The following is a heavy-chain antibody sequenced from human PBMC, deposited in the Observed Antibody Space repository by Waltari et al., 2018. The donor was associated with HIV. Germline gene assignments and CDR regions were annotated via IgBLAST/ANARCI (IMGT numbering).Heavy chain of an antibody. V-gene: IGHV1-18*01. D-gene: IGHD3-10*01. Sequence: QVQLVQSGVGVKKPGASVKVSCKASGYTFTSYGITWVRQAPGQGLEWMGWISPNNGNTNYAQKLQARVSMTTDTSTSTAYMELRSLRSDDTAVYYCARGGYYDASGGSPAWYYGMDVWGQGTT. CDR2: ISPNNGNT. CDR3: ARGGYYDASGGSPAWYYGMDV. J-gene: IGHJ6*02. CDR1: GYTFTSYG.